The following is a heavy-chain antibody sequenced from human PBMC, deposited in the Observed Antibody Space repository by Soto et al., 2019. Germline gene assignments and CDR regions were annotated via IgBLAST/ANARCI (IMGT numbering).Heavy chain of an antibody. V-gene: IGHV4-59*01. D-gene: IGHD6-13*01. CDR3: ARGPAAADSYFDY. J-gene: IGHJ4*03. CDR2: IYYSGST. CDR1: GGSISRYY. Sequence: SETLSLTCTVSGGSISRYYWSWIRQTPGKGLEWIGYIYYSGSTNYNPSLKGRVTISVDTSKNQFSLNLSSVTAADTAVYYCARGPAAADSYFDYWGQGTLVTVSS.